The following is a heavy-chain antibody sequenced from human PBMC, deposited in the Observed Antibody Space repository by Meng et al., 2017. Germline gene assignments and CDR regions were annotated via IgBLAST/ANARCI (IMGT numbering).Heavy chain of an antibody. J-gene: IGHJ3*02. Sequence: GESLKISCAASGFTFSSYGMHWVRQAPGKGLEWVAVIWYDGSNKYYADSVKGRSTISRDNSKNTLYLQMNSLRAEDTAVYYCARVFTMVRGGDVAFDIWGQGTMVTVSS. CDR3: ARVFTMVRGGDVAFDI. CDR1: GFTFSSYG. CDR2: IWYDGSNK. D-gene: IGHD3-10*01. V-gene: IGHV3-33*01.